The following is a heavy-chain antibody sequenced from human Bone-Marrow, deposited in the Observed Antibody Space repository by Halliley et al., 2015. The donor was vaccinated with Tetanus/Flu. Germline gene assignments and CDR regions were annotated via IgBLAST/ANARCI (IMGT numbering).Heavy chain of an antibody. CDR3: AREKSAPAPGRLDP. J-gene: IGHJ5*02. D-gene: IGHD1-1*01. Sequence: TLSLTCTVSSDSLSGHYWSWIRQTPGKGLQWIGYINYSGNTYYNPSLNSRVSISLDSSKNRFSLRLNSLTAADTAIYYCAREKSAPAPGRLDPWGQGTLVTVSS. CDR2: INYSGNT. CDR1: SDSLSGHY. V-gene: IGHV4-59*11.